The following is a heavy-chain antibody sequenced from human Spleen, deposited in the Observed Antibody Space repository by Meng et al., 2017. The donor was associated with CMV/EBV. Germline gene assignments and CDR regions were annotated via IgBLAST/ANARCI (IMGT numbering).Heavy chain of an antibody. D-gene: IGHD3-22*01. Sequence: GSLRLSCAVYGGSFSGYYWSWIRQPPGKGLEWIGEINHSGSTNYNPSLKSRVTISVDTSKNQFSLKLSSVTAADTAVYYCQAGDSSGYPRFDYWGQGTLVTVS. CDR2: INHSGST. V-gene: IGHV4-34*01. J-gene: IGHJ4*02. CDR1: GGSFSGYY. CDR3: QAGDSSGYPRFDY.